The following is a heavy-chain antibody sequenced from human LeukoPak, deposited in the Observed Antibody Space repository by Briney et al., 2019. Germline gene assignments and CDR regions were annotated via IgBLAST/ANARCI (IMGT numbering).Heavy chain of an antibody. D-gene: IGHD3-9*01. CDR1: GCSISSDDFS. CDR2: MYHNGST. V-gene: IGHV4-30-2*01. Sequence: SETLSLTCAVSGCSISSDDFSWIWMRQPPGKGLEWIGYMYHNGSTYCNPSLKSRVTISVDRSKTQFSLKLSSVTAADTAVYYCARYDILPGTHDAFDIWGRGTMVTVSS. CDR3: ARYDILPGTHDAFDI. J-gene: IGHJ3*02.